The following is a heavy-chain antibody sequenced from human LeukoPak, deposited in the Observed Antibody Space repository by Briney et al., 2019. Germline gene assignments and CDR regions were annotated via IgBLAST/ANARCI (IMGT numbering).Heavy chain of an antibody. V-gene: IGHV3-21*01. CDR1: GFTFSSYS. CDR2: ISSTSSYI. D-gene: IGHD5-24*01. J-gene: IGHJ4*02. CDR3: ARMRDGNLDY. Sequence: GGSLRLSCAASGFTFSSYSINWVRQAPGKGLEWASSISSTSSYIYYIDSVKGRFTISRDNAKNSLYLQMNSLRAEDTAVYYCARMRDGNLDYWGQGTLVTVSS.